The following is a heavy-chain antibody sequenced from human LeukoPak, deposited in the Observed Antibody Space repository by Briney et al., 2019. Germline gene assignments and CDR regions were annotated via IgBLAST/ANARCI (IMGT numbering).Heavy chain of an antibody. Sequence: GGSLRLSCVGSGFMFRNYYMYWVRQAPAKGLVWVSRIKNAGIDTIYADSVKGRFTVSRDNAKNTVYLQMSSLRAEDTAVYYCARGGYGHNMDVWGEGTTVTVSS. J-gene: IGHJ6*03. CDR1: GFMFRNYY. D-gene: IGHD3-10*01. CDR2: IKNAGIDT. V-gene: IGHV3-74*01. CDR3: ARGGYGHNMDV.